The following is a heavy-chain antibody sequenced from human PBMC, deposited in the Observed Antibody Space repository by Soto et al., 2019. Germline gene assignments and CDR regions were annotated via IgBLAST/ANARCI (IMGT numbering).Heavy chain of an antibody. CDR2: ISGSGGST. CDR3: AKFSAPSISAISSVPYY. J-gene: IGHJ4*02. CDR1: GFTFSNYA. V-gene: IGHV3-23*01. Sequence: EVQLLESGGGLVQPGGSLRLSCAASGFTFSNYAMSWVRQAPGKGLEWVSAISGSGGSTFYADSVKGRFTITRDNSKNTLYLQMNSLRAEDTAVYYCAKFSAPSISAISSVPYYWGQGTLVTVSS. D-gene: IGHD6-6*01.